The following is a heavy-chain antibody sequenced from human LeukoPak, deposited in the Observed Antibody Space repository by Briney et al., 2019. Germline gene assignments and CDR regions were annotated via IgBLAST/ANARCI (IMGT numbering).Heavy chain of an antibody. CDR3: ARDCSSSCSPYYGMDV. CDR2: IHSGGTT. V-gene: IGHV3-53*01. Sequence: GGSLRLSCAASGFTVSSNYMSWVRQAPGKGLEWVQIIHSGGTTNYVDSVKGRFTISRDNSRNTLYLQMNSLRAEDTAVYYCARDCSSSCSPYYGMDVWGQGTTVTVSS. CDR1: GFTVSSNY. J-gene: IGHJ6*02. D-gene: IGHD2-2*01.